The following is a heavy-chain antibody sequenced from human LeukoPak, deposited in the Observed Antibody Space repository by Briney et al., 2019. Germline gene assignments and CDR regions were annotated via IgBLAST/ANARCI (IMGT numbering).Heavy chain of an antibody. CDR1: GFTVSSNY. CDR3: AKVRVGTAHFDY. Sequence: GGSLRLSCAASGFTVSSNYMSWVRQAPGKGLEWVVVISHDGSNNNYADSVKGRFTISRDNSKNTLYLQMNSLRPEDTAVYCCAKVRVGTAHFDYWGQGTLVTVSS. J-gene: IGHJ4*02. CDR2: ISHDGSNN. V-gene: IGHV3-30*18. D-gene: IGHD2-15*01.